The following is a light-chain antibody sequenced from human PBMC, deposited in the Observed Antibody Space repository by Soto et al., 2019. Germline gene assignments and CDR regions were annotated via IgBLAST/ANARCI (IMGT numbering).Light chain of an antibody. Sequence: DIQMTQSPSAMSASVGDGVTITCRASQGISNYLAWFQQHPVKVPKRLIYFASSLQSGVPSRFGGSGSGTQFTLTIDGLQPEDFATYYFLKYSSYPWTFGQGTKV. CDR3: LKYSSYPWT. CDR2: FAS. V-gene: IGKV1-17*03. CDR1: QGISNY. J-gene: IGKJ1*01.